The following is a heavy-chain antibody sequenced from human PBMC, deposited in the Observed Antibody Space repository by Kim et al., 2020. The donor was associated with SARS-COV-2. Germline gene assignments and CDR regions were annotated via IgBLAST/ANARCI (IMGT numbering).Heavy chain of an antibody. V-gene: IGHV3-7*03. Sequence: GGSLRLSCAASGFTFSSYWMSWFRQAPGKGLEWVANIKHDGSEKYYVDSVKGRFSISSDNAKNSLYLQMNSLRAEDTAVYYCARMLHNYAFDYWGQGTLV. CDR1: GFTFSSYW. CDR2: IKHDGSEK. D-gene: IGHD4-4*01. J-gene: IGHJ4*02. CDR3: ARMLHNYAFDY.